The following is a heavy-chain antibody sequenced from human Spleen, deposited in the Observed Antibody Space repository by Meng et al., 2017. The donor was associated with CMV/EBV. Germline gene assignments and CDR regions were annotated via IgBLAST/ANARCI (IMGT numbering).Heavy chain of an antibody. D-gene: IGHD5-24*01. Sequence: QVQLVESXXXXXQXXRXXRLSCAASGFTFSSYAMHWVRQAPGKGLGWVAVISYDGSNKYYADSVKGRFTISRDNSKNTLYLQMNSLRAEDTAVYYCARGDNYHFDYWGHGTLVTVSS. J-gene: IGHJ4*01. V-gene: IGHV3-30-3*01. CDR2: ISYDGSNK. CDR1: GFTFSSYA. CDR3: ARGDNYHFDY.